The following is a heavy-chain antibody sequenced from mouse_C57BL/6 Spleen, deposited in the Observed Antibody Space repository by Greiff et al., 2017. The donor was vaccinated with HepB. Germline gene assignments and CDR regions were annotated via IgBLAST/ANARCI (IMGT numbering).Heavy chain of an antibody. Sequence: QVQLQQPGAELVMPGASVKLSCKVSGYTFTSYWMHWVKQRPGQGLEWIGEIDPSDSYTNYNQKFKGKSTLTVDKSSSTAYMQLSSLTSEDSAVYDCARFYGSSSWYFGVWGTGTTVTVSS. J-gene: IGHJ1*03. CDR3: ARFYGSSSWYFGV. CDR1: GYTFTSYW. V-gene: IGHV1-69*01. CDR2: IDPSDSYT. D-gene: IGHD1-1*01.